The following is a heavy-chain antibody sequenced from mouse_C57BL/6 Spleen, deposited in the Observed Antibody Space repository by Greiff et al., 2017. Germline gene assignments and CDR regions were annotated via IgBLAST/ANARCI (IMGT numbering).Heavy chain of an antibody. Sequence: DVQLVESGGDLVKPGGSLKLSCAASGFTFSSYGMSWVRQTPDKRLEWVATISSGGSYTYYPDSVKGRFTISRDNAKNTLYLQMSSLKSEDTAMYYCARRAGTGYYYAMDYWGQGTSVTVSS. V-gene: IGHV5-6*02. J-gene: IGHJ4*01. CDR3: ARRAGTGYYYAMDY. CDR2: ISSGGSYT. CDR1: GFTFSSYG. D-gene: IGHD4-1*01.